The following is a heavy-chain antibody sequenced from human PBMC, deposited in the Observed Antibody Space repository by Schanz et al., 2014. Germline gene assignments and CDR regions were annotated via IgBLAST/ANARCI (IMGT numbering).Heavy chain of an antibody. J-gene: IGHJ4*02. D-gene: IGHD6-13*01. CDR1: GFTLSSYG. Sequence: VRLVESGGGVVQPGRSLRLSCAASGFTLSSYGMHWVRQAPGKGLEWVANIKHDGSVKDYVDSVEGRFTISRDNAKRSLFLQMNNLRVEDTAVYFCVSQTGSPNYWGQGTRVTVSS. CDR3: VSQTGSPNY. CDR2: IKHDGSVK. V-gene: IGHV3-7*01.